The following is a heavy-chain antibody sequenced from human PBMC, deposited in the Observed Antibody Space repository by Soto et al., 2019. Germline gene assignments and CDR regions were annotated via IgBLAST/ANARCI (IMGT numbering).Heavy chain of an antibody. Sequence: EVPLLESGGGLVQPGGSLRLSCGASGFTFSSYAMRWVRQAPGKGLEWVSAISGSGDSTYYADSVKGRFTISIDNSKNALYLQMNSLRAEDTAVYYCARRGSGSYYDYWGQGTLVTVSS. CDR3: ARRGSGSYYDY. CDR1: GFTFSSYA. J-gene: IGHJ4*02. D-gene: IGHD1-26*01. V-gene: IGHV3-23*01. CDR2: ISGSGDST.